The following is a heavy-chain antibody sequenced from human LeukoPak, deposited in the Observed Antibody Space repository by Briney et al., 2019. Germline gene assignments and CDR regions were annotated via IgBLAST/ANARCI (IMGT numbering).Heavy chain of an antibody. V-gene: IGHV1-69*04. CDR2: IIPILGIA. Sequence: SVKVSCKASGGTFSSYAISWVRQAPGQGLEWMGRIIPILGIANYAQKFQGRVTITADKSTSTAYMELSSLRSEDTAVYYCARGTEQRSEMANLYYFDYWGQGTLVTVSS. D-gene: IGHD5-24*01. CDR1: GGTFSSYA. CDR3: ARGTEQRSEMANLYYFDY. J-gene: IGHJ4*02.